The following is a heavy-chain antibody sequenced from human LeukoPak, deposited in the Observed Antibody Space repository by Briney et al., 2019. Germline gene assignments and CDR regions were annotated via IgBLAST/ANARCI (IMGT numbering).Heavy chain of an antibody. Sequence: SETLSLTCTVSGGSISSYYWSWIRQPPGKGLERIGDIYYSGSTNYNPSLKSRVTISVDTSKNQFSLKLSSVTAADTAVYYCARHWTYYYDSSGYYSKWYFDYRGQGTLVTVSS. CDR1: GGSISSYY. D-gene: IGHD3-22*01. V-gene: IGHV4-59*08. CDR2: IYYSGST. CDR3: ARHWTYYYDSSGYYSKWYFDY. J-gene: IGHJ4*02.